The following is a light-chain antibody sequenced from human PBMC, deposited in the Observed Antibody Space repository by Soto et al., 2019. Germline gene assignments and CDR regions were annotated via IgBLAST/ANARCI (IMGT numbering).Light chain of an antibody. CDR3: CSYAGSYTLV. J-gene: IGLJ2*01. Sequence: ALTQPRSVSGSPGQSVTISCTGTSSDVGIYNYVSWYQQHPGKAPKLMIYDVSERPSGVPDRFSGSKSGNTASLTISGLQAEDEADYYCCSYAGSYTLVFGGGTKLTVL. CDR1: SSDVGIYNY. CDR2: DVS. V-gene: IGLV2-11*01.